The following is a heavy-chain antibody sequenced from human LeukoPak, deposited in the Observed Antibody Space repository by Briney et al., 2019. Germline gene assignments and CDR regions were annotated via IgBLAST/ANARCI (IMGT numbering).Heavy chain of an antibody. CDR3: AREYGDFDY. J-gene: IGHJ4*02. V-gene: IGHV4-4*07. Sequence: SETLSLICAVYGGSFSGYYWSWIRQPAGKGLEWIGRIYRSGSTNYNPSLKSRVTMSVDTSKNQFSLKLNSVTAADTAVYYCAREYGDFDYWGQGTLVTVSS. CDR1: GGSFSGYY. CDR2: IYRSGST. D-gene: IGHD4-17*01.